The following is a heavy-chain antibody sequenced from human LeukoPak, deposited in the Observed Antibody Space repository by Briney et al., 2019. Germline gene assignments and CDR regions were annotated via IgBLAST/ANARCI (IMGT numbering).Heavy chain of an antibody. CDR1: GFTFSGYA. CDR3: ARVGYYASGPFSYFDY. Sequence: PGRSLRLSCAASGFTFSGYAMHWVRQAPGKGLEWVAVISYDGSNENYADSVKGRFTISRDNSKNTLYLQMNSLSVEDTAVYYCARVGYYASGPFSYFDYWGQGTLVTVSS. J-gene: IGHJ4*02. D-gene: IGHD3-10*01. CDR2: ISYDGSNE. V-gene: IGHV3-30-3*01.